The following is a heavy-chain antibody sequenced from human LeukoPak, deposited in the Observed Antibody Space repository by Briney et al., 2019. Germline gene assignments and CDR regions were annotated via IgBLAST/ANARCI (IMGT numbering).Heavy chain of an antibody. CDR3: AKRLPILDAFDI. Sequence: GESLRLSCAASGFTLSSYGMHWVRQAPGKGLEWVAFIRYDGSNQYYADSVKGRFTISRDNSKNTLYLQMNSLRAEDTAVYYCAKRLPILDAFDIWGQGTMVTVSS. V-gene: IGHV3-30*02. J-gene: IGHJ3*02. D-gene: IGHD2-15*01. CDR1: GFTLSSYG. CDR2: IRYDGSNQ.